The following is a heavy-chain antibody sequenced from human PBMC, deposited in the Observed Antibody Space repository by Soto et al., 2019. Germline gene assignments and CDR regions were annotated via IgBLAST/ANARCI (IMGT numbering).Heavy chain of an antibody. CDR1: GYTLTELS. D-gene: IGHD6-6*01. J-gene: IGHJ3*02. CDR3: ATEYSSSPNDAFDI. CDR2: FDPEDGET. V-gene: IGHV1-24*01. Sequence: ASVKVSCKVSGYTLTELSMHWVRQAPGKGLEWMGGFDPEDGETIYAQKFQGRVTMTEDTSTDTAYMELSSLRSEDTAVYYCATEYSSSPNDAFDIWGQGTMVTVSS.